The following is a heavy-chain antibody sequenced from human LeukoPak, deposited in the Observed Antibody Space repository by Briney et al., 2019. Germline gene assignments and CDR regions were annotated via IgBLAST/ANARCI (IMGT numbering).Heavy chain of an antibody. CDR3: ARPTSKLGSFDY. D-gene: IGHD2/OR15-2a*01. CDR2: IYTSGST. J-gene: IGHJ4*02. V-gene: IGHV4-61*09. Sequence: PSQTLSLTCTVSGGSISSGSYYWSWIRQPAGKGLEWIGHIYTSGSTNYNPSLKSRVTISVDTSKNQFSLKLSSVTAADTAVYYCARPTSKLGSFDYWGQGTLVTVSS. CDR1: GGSISSGSYY.